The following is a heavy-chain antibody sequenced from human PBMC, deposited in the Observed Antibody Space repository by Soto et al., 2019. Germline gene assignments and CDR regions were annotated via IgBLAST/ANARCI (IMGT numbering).Heavy chain of an antibody. CDR2: IYHSGST. D-gene: IGHD2-8*01. CDR3: ARDVRPAHTNWFAP. CDR1: GGSISSGGYY. Sequence: SETLSLTCTVSGGSISSGGYYWSWIRQHPGKGLEWIGYIYHSGSTYYNPSLKSRVTISVDTSKNQFSLKLSSVTAADTAVYYCARDVRPAHTNWFAPWGQGTLVTVSS. V-gene: IGHV4-31*03. J-gene: IGHJ5*02.